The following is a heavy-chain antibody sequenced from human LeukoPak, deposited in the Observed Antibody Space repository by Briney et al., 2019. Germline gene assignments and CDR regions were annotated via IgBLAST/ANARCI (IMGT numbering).Heavy chain of an antibody. CDR3: ARVGEQGSWFTAYYYYYMDV. CDR2: IKQDGSEK. Sequence: GGSLRLSCAASGFTFSSYWMSWVRQAPGKGLEWVANIKQDGSEKYYVDSVKGRFTISRDNAKNSLYLQMNSLRAEDTAVYYCARVGEQGSWFTAYYYYYMDVWGKGTTVTVSS. J-gene: IGHJ6*03. D-gene: IGHD6-13*01. V-gene: IGHV3-7*04. CDR1: GFTFSSYW.